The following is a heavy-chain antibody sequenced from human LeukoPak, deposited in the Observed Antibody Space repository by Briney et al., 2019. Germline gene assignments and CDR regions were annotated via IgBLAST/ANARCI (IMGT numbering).Heavy chain of an antibody. J-gene: IGHJ3*02. CDR2: INPNSGGT. V-gene: IGHV1-2*06. D-gene: IGHD4-17*01. CDR3: ARVFVYGDYYDAFDI. Sequence: GASVKVSCKASGYTFTGYYMHWVRQAPGQGLEWMGRINPNSGGTNYAQKFQGRVTMTRDTSISTAYMELSRLRSDDTAVYYCARVFVYGDYYDAFDIWGQGTMVTVSS. CDR1: GYTFTGYY.